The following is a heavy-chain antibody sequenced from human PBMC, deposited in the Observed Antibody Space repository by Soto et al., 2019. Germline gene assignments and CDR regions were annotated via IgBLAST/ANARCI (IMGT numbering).Heavy chain of an antibody. CDR2: ITSAVSYI. Sequence: EVQLVESGGVLVKPGGSLRLSCAASGFTFSNYNMNWVRKPPGKGREWVSSITSAVSYIHYAESLKGRVTISRDNAKNLLLLQMNSLRAEGKALYFCAGGILGGVRIDYGMDVLGQGTTVTVSS. D-gene: IGHD2-8*02. CDR1: GFTFSNYN. CDR3: AGGILGGVRIDYGMDV. J-gene: IGHJ6*02. V-gene: IGHV3-21*01.